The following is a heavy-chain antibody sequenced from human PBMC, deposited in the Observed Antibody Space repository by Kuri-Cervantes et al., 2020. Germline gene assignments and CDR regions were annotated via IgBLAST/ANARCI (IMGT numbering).Heavy chain of an antibody. CDR3: SKDGPDYYGMDV. D-gene: IGHD2-2*01. Sequence: LSLTCAASGFTFSSYGMHWVRQAPGKGLEWVAVISYDGSSKYYADSVKGRFTISRDNSKNTLYLQMNSLRAKDTAVYYCSKDGPDYYGMDVWGQGTTVTVSS. CDR2: ISYDGSSK. V-gene: IGHV3-30*18. J-gene: IGHJ6*02. CDR1: GFTFSSYG.